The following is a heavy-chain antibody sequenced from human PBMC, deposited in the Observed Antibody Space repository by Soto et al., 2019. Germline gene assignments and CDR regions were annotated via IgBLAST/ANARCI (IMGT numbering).Heavy chain of an antibody. CDR2: ISAYNGNT. CDR3: ARDRYCSSTGCYTSGFDY. V-gene: IGHV1-18*01. D-gene: IGHD2-2*02. CDR1: GYTFTSYG. Sequence: QVQLVQSGAEVKKPGASVKVSCKASGYTFTSYGITWVRQAPGQGLEWMGWISAYNGNTNYAQKLQGRVTMTTDTSTSTAYMELRSLRSDDTAVYYCARDRYCSSTGCYTSGFDYWGQGTLVTVSS. J-gene: IGHJ4*02.